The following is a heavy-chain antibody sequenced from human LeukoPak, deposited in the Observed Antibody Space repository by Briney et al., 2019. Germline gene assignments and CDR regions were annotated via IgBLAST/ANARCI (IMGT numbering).Heavy chain of an antibody. V-gene: IGHV3-15*01. CDR3: TTDSYCDSSGYYGY. J-gene: IGHJ4*02. D-gene: IGHD3-22*01. CDR1: GFTFSNAW. CDR2: IRSKTDGGTT. Sequence: PGGSLRLSCAASGFTFSNAWMSWVRQAPGKGLEWVGRIRSKTDGGTTDYAAPVKGRFTISRDDSKNTLYLQMNSLKTEDTAVYYCTTDSYCDSSGYYGYWGQGTLVTVSS.